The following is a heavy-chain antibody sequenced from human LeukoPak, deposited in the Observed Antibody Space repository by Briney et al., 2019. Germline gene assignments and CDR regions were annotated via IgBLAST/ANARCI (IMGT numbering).Heavy chain of an antibody. CDR3: ARGSRGSGSYNFDY. V-gene: IGHV3-66*01. Sequence: PGGSLRLSCAASGFTVSDNYMSWVRQAPGKGLEWVSVIYSGGSTYYADSVKGRFTISRDNSKNTLYLQMNSLRAEDTAVYYCARGSRGSGSYNFDYWGQGTLVTVSS. D-gene: IGHD3-10*01. CDR2: IYSGGST. CDR1: GFTVSDNY. J-gene: IGHJ4*02.